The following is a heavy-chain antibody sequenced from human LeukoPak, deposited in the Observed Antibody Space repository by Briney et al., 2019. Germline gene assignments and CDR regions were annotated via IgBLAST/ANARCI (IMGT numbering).Heavy chain of an antibody. CDR1: GGSISSGGYY. Sequence: PSETLSLTCTVSGGSISSGGYYWSWIRQHPGKGLEWIGYIYYSGSTHYNPSLKSRVTISVDTSKNQFSLKLSSVTAADTAVYYCARVSYDFWSGYYLDYWGQGTLVTVSS. CDR3: ARVSYDFWSGYYLDY. V-gene: IGHV4-31*03. J-gene: IGHJ4*02. CDR2: IYYSGST. D-gene: IGHD3-3*01.